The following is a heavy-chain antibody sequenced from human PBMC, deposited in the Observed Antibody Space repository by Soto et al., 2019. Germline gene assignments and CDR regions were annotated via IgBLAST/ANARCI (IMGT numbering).Heavy chain of an antibody. CDR2: IYSTGSS. Sequence: ASETLSLTCTVSGDSISSGNYYWSLFLQSPWKDLEWIGYIYSTGSSYYNPSLKSRVTISVDTSKNQFSLKLSSVTAADTAVYYCAGNVWSGYVGTDAFDIWGQGSMVTVS. CDR3: AGNVWSGYVGTDAFDI. D-gene: IGHD3-3*01. V-gene: IGHV4-61*01. CDR1: GDSISSGNYY. J-gene: IGHJ3*02.